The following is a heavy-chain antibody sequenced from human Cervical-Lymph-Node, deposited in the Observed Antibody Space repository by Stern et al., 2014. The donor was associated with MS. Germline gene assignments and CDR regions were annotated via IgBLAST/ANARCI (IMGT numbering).Heavy chain of an antibody. Sequence: QLQLQESGSGLVKPSQTLSLTCAVSGGSISSGGYSWSWIRQPPGKGLEWIGYIYHSGSTYYNPPLKSRVTLSGNRSKKQLFLKLSSVTAADTAVYYCARSSTVTPNAFDIWGQGTMVTVSS. CDR1: GGSISSGGYS. V-gene: IGHV4-30-2*01. CDR3: ARSSTVTPNAFDI. J-gene: IGHJ3*02. CDR2: IYHSGST. D-gene: IGHD4-17*01.